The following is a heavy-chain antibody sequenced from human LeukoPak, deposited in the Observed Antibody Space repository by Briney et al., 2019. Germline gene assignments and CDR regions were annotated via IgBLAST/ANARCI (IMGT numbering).Heavy chain of an antibody. D-gene: IGHD6-13*01. CDR3: ARGAGRENWLDS. CDR2: IDWDDDK. V-gene: IGHV2-70*04. CDR1: GFSLSTSGMR. Sequence: SGPALVKPTQTLTLTCTFSGFSLSTSGMRVIWIRQPPGKALEWLARIDWDDDKFYSTSLKTRLTVSKDTSKNQVVLTMTNMDPVDTAAYYCARGAGRENWLDSWGQGTLVTVSS. J-gene: IGHJ5*01.